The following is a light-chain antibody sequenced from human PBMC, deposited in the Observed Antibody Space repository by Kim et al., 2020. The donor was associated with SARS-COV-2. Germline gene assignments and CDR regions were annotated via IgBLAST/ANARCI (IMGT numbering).Light chain of an antibody. CDR3: TSYTVIAAVI. Sequence: QSALTQPASVSGSPGQSITISCTGTSSDVGGYNYVSWYQQLPGKVPKLMIYDLIERPSGVSNRFSGSKSGNTASLTISGLQAEDEADYFCTSYTVIAAVIFGRGTKVTVL. CDR1: SSDVGGYNY. CDR2: DLI. V-gene: IGLV2-14*03. J-gene: IGLJ2*01.